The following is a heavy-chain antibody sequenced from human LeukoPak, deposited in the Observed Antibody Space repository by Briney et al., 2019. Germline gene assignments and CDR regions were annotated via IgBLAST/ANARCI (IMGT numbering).Heavy chain of an antibody. CDR3: AKAGTLYCGGDCYLDY. D-gene: IGHD2-21*02. J-gene: IGHJ4*02. V-gene: IGHV3-30*02. Sequence: AGGSLRLSCAAPGFTFSSYGMHWVRQAPGKGLERVAFIRYDGSNKYYADSVKGRFTISRDNSKNTLYLQMNSLRAEDTAVYYCAKAGTLYCGGDCYLDYWGQGTLVTVSS. CDR2: IRYDGSNK. CDR1: GFTFSSYG.